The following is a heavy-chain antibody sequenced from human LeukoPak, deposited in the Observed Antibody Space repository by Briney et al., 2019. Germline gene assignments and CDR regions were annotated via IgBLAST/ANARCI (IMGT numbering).Heavy chain of an antibody. D-gene: IGHD2-2*01. CDR3: TRAGYCSSTSCYSSLAPIDY. J-gene: IGHJ4*02. CDR1: GFTLGDYA. CDR2: IRSKAYGGTT. Sequence: PGGSLRLSCTASGFTLGDYAMSWFRQDPGKGLEWVGFIRSKAYGGTTEYAASVTGRFTISRDDSKSIAYLQMNSLKTDDTAVYYCTRAGYCSSTSCYSSLAPIDYWGQGTLVTVSS. V-gene: IGHV3-49*03.